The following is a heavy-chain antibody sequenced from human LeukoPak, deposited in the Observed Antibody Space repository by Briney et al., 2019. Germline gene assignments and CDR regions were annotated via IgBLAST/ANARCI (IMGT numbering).Heavy chain of an antibody. V-gene: IGHV1-69*06. D-gene: IGHD2-8*01. CDR1: GGTFSSYA. CDR2: FTPILGTA. Sequence: ASVKVSCKASGGTFSSYAISWVRQATGQGHEWMGGFTPILGTAYYAQKFQGRVTITADKSTSTAYMELSSLRSEDTAVYYCARVVMTSANWFDPWGQGTLVTVSS. J-gene: IGHJ5*02. CDR3: ARVVMTSANWFDP.